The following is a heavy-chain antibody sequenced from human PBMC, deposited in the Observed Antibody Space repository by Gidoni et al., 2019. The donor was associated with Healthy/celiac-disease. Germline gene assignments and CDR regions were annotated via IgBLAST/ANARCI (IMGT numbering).Heavy chain of an antibody. CDR2: IYYSGST. J-gene: IGHJ6*03. Sequence: QVQLQESGPGLVKPSETLSLTCTVSGSSISSYYWSWIRQPPGKGLEWIGYIYYSGSTNYNPSLKSRVTISVDTSKNQFSLKLSSVTAADTAVYYCARDPGSPYWGYYYMDVWGKGTTVTVSS. D-gene: IGHD3-22*01. CDR1: GSSISSYY. CDR3: ARDPGSPYWGYYYMDV. V-gene: IGHV4-59*01.